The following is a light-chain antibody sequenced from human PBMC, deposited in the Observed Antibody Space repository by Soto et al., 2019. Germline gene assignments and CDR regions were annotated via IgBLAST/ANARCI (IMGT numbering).Light chain of an antibody. Sequence: DIQMTPSPSSLSASVGPRVTIICRASQSISSYLNWYQQKPGKDPKLLIYAASSLQSGVPSRFSGSRSGTDFTLTISSLQPEDFATYYCQQSYSTLTFGGGTKVDIK. V-gene: IGKV1-39*01. CDR3: QQSYSTLT. J-gene: IGKJ4*01. CDR1: QSISSY. CDR2: AAS.